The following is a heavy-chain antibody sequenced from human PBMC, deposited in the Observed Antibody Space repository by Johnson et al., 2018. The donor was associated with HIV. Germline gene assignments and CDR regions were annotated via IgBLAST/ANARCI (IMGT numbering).Heavy chain of an antibody. CDR1: GFPVTSNF. CDR3: ARDKYDRGDGAFDI. V-gene: IGHV3-66*02. Sequence: VQLVESGGGLVQPGGSLRLSCTASGFPVTSNFMTWVRQPPRKGLAWVSAVYSTFGPYYADSVRCRFTISTDNYTNTLYLQMNSLRAEDTALYYCARDKYDRGDGAFDIWGQVTMVTVSS. J-gene: IGHJ3*02. D-gene: IGHD5-24*01. CDR2: VYSTFGP.